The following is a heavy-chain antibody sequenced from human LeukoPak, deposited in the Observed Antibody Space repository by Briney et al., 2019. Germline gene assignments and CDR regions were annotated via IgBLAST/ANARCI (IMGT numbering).Heavy chain of an antibody. J-gene: IGHJ4*02. D-gene: IGHD6-19*01. Sequence: PGGSLRLSCAASGFAFSSYGLHWVRQAPGKGLEWVAIIWNDGSNKNYADSVKGRFTVPRDNSKNRLYLQMNSLRAEDTALYYCAKDAAVAGIQFDFWGQGTLVTVSS. V-gene: IGHV3-33*06. CDR2: IWNDGSNK. CDR1: GFAFSSYG. CDR3: AKDAAVAGIQFDF.